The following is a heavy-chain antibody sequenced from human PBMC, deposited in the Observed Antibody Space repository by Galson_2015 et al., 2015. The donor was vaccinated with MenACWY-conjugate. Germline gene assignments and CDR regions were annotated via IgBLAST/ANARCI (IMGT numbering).Heavy chain of an antibody. CDR3: AREGFCSDDDCYFYDY. D-gene: IGHD2-15*01. CDR1: GFTFSNYA. Sequence: SLRLSCAASGFTFSNYAMAWVRQAPGKGLDWVSAMSRSGTTYYAASVKGRVTISRDNATNTLYLQMNSLRVEDTAVYYCAREGFCSDDDCYFYDYWGQGTLVTVPS. J-gene: IGHJ4*02. CDR2: MSRSGTT. V-gene: IGHV3-23*01.